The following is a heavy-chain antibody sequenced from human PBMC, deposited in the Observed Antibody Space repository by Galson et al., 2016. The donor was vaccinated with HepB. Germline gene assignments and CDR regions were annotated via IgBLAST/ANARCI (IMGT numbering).Heavy chain of an antibody. Sequence: SVKVSCKASGYSFTRYGITWVRQAPGQGLEWLGWISPYNGNANYAQKFQGRVTMTRDTSTSTAYMELRSLRYDDTAVYYCATYPSYSDYGGYYYGMDVWGQGTTVTVSS. CDR1: GYSFTRYG. J-gene: IGHJ6*02. CDR3: ATYPSYSDYGGYYYGMDV. CDR2: ISPYNGNA. D-gene: IGHD4-11*01. V-gene: IGHV1-18*01.